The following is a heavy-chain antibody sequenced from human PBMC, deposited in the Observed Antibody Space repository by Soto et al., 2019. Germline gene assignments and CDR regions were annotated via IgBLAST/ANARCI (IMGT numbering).Heavy chain of an antibody. Sequence: GGSLRLSCAASGFTVSSSYLTWVRQAPGKGLEWVAILYTGSDTVYADSVRGRFTISRDSSKNTLYLQMDSLRAEDTAMYFCASSRYTGTYSGRFLDYCGQGYLVXV. J-gene: IGHJ4*02. V-gene: IGHV3-53*01. D-gene: IGHD1-26*01. CDR3: ASSRYTGTYSGRFLDY. CDR2: LYTGSDT. CDR1: GFTVSSSY.